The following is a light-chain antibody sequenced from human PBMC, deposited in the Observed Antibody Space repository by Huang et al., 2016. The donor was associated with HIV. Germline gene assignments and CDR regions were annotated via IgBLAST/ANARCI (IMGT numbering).Light chain of an antibody. J-gene: IGKJ2*01. CDR2: WAS. V-gene: IGKV4-1*01. CDR3: QQEYNTPLT. CDR1: QSLLYSSNNKNY. Sequence: DIVMTQSPDSLAVSLGERATINCKSSQSLLYSSNNKNYLAWYQQKPVQPPKLLIYWASTREAGVPDRVTGRGYGTVFTLTISRLQAEDVAVYYCQQEYNTPLTFGQGTKLEIK.